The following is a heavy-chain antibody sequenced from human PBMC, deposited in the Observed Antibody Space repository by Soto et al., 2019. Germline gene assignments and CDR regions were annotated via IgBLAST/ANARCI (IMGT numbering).Heavy chain of an antibody. J-gene: IGHJ5*02. V-gene: IGHV4-34*01. CDR2: INHSGST. Sequence: SETLSLTCAVYGGSFSGYYWSWIRQPPGKGLEWIGEINHSGSTNYNPSLKSRVTISVDTSKNQFSLKLSSVTAADTAVYYCARGHILTGNKNWFDPWGQGTLVTVSS. D-gene: IGHD1-20*01. CDR3: ARGHILTGNKNWFDP. CDR1: GGSFSGYY.